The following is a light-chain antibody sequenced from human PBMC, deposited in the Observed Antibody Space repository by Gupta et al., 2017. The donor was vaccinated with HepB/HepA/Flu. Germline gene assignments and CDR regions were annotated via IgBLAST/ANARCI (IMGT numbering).Light chain of an antibody. J-gene: IGLJ1*01. CDR2: EVT. CDR1: STDVGNYNL. V-gene: IGLV2-23*02. CDR3: CSYAGGLHV. Sequence: QSALTQPASVSGSPGQSTTIPCTGTSTDVGNYNLVSWYQQRPGEAPKVIIYEVTERPSGLSTRFSGSKSGNTASLRISGLQPDDEADYYCCSYAGGLHVFGTGTKVSVL.